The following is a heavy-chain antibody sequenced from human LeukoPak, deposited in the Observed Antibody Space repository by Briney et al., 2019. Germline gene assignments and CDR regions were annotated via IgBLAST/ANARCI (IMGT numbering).Heavy chain of an antibody. Sequence: SETLSLTCTVSGGSISSGGYYWSWIRQHPGKGLEWIVYIYYSGSTYYNPSLKSRVTISVDTSKNQFSLKLSSVTAADTAVYYCARHRGYSGYDSPYYFDYWGQGTLVTVSS. D-gene: IGHD5-12*01. CDR3: ARHRGYSGYDSPYYFDY. CDR1: GGSISSGGYY. CDR2: IYYSGST. V-gene: IGHV4-31*03. J-gene: IGHJ4*02.